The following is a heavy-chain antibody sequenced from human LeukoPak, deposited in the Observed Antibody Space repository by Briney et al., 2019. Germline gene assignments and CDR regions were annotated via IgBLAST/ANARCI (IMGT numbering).Heavy chain of an antibody. CDR3: AKDQSRLAAAGPDY. Sequence: PGGSLRLSCAASGFTFSSYGMHWVRQAPGKGLEWVAFIRYDGSNKYYADSVKGRFTISRDNSKNTLYLQMNSLRAEDTAVYYCAKDQSRLAAAGPDYWGQGTLVTVSS. D-gene: IGHD6-13*01. CDR1: GFTFSSYG. J-gene: IGHJ4*02. CDR2: IRYDGSNK. V-gene: IGHV3-30*02.